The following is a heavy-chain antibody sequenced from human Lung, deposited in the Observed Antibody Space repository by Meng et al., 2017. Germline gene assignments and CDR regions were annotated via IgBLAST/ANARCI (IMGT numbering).Heavy chain of an antibody. V-gene: IGHV3-15*01. CDR3: SGHVDY. Sequence: EVRLVESGGGFVKPGGSLRLSCAASGFNFSNAWMTWVRQAPGKGLEWIGRMKSNVDGGTVDYAAAVKGRFFISRDDSENTFYLQMNSLKTEDTAVYYCSGHVDYWGHGTLVTVSS. CDR2: MKSNVDGGTV. J-gene: IGHJ4*01. CDR1: GFNFSNAW.